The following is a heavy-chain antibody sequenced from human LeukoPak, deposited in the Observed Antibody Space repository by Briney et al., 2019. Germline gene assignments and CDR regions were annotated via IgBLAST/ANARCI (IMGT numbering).Heavy chain of an antibody. V-gene: IGHV3-23*01. Sequence: PGGSLRLSCAASGFTFSSYAMSWVRQAPGKGLEWVSAISGSGGSTYYADSVKGRFTISRDNSKNTPYLQMNSLRAEDTAVYYCAKDLAITMIVVGLFDYWGQGTLVTVSS. CDR3: AKDLAITMIVVGLFDY. CDR2: ISGSGGST. D-gene: IGHD3-22*01. J-gene: IGHJ4*02. CDR1: GFTFSSYA.